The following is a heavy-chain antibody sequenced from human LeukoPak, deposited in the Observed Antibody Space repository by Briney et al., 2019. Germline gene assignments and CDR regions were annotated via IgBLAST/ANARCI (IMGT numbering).Heavy chain of an antibody. Sequence: GGSLRLSCAASGFTVSSNYMSWVRQAPGKGLEWVSVIYSGGSTYYADSVKGRFTISRDNSKNTLYLQMNSLRAEDTAVYYCAKGRALDFYGDYGSFWFDPWGQGTLVTVSS. J-gene: IGHJ5*02. CDR1: GFTVSSNY. CDR3: AKGRALDFYGDYGSFWFDP. D-gene: IGHD4-17*01. CDR2: IYSGGST. V-gene: IGHV3-53*01.